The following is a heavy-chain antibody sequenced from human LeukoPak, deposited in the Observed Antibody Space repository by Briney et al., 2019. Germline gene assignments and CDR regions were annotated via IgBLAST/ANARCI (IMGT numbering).Heavy chain of an antibody. CDR3: VRVRVVPVYYFDY. CDR2: IYHIGIT. J-gene: IGHJ4*02. Sequence: KPSETLSLTCAVYGGSFSGYYWSWLRQPPAKGLQWIGEIYHIGITNYNPSLKSRVTISVDKSKNHFSLKLTSVTAAAPAVYSCVRVRVVPVYYFDYWGQGTLVTVSS. D-gene: IGHD2-2*01. V-gene: IGHV4-34*01. CDR1: GGSFSGYY.